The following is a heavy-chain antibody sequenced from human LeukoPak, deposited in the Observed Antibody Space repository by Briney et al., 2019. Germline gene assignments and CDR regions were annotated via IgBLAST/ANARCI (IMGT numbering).Heavy chain of an antibody. D-gene: IGHD6-13*01. CDR3: ARGQFSSSWYSDTFDI. CDR2: ISYDGTNK. J-gene: IGHJ3*02. CDR1: GFAFRSYA. V-gene: IGHV3-30-3*01. Sequence: GRSLRLSCAAPGFAFRSYAMHWVRQAPGKGLEWVAVISYDGTNKYHADSVKGRFTISRDNSKNTLYVQMNSLRADDTAVYYCARGQFSSSWYSDTFDIWGQGTMVTVSS.